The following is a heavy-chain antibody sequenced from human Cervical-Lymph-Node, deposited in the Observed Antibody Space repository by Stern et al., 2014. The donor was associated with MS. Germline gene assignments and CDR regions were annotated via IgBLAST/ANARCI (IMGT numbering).Heavy chain of an antibody. D-gene: IGHD3/OR15-3a*01. Sequence: VQLLESGAEVKKPGASVKVSCKASGYSFTSHYMHWVRQAPGQGLEWVGIINPSGDSASYAQNLQGRVTMTRDTSTSTVYMELSSLRSEDTAVYYCASGTGSKRPTGNYWGQGTLVTVSS. CDR1: GYSFTSHY. CDR2: INPSGDSA. V-gene: IGHV1-46*01. J-gene: IGHJ4*02. CDR3: ASGTGSKRPTGNY.